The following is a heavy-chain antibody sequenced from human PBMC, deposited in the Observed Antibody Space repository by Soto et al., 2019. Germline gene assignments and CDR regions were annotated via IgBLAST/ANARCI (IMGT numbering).Heavy chain of an antibody. CDR1: GFTFSSYA. V-gene: IGHV3-23*01. CDR3: AKGFHGAHYYYYGMDV. CDR2: ISGSGGST. D-gene: IGHD4-17*01. Sequence: PGGSLRLSCAASGFTFSSYAMSWVRQAPGKGLEWVSAISGSGGSTYYADSVKGRFTISRDNSKNTLYLQMDSLRAEDTAVYYCAKGFHGAHYYYYGMDVWGQGTTVTVSS. J-gene: IGHJ6*02.